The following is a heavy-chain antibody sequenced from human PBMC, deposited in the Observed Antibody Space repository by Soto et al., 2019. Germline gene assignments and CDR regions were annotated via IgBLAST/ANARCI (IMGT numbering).Heavy chain of an antibody. V-gene: IGHV4-34*01. J-gene: IGHJ5*02. Sequence: QVQLQQWGAGLLKPSETLSLTCAVYGGSFSGYYWSWIRQPPGKGLEWIGEINHSGSTNYNPSLKSRVTIAVDTSKNQFSLKLSSVTAADTAVYYCARRGVITFGGVMGRKYNWFDPWGQGTLVTVSS. CDR1: GGSFSGYY. CDR3: ARRGVITFGGVMGRKYNWFDP. D-gene: IGHD3-16*01. CDR2: INHSGST.